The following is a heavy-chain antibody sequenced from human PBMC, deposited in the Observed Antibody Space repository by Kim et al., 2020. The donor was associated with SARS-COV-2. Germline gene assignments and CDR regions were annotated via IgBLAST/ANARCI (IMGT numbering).Heavy chain of an antibody. V-gene: IGHV3-11*06. CDR3: ARFDGGGADDY. D-gene: IGHD3-16*01. Sequence: GGSLRLSCAASGFTFSDYYMSWIRQAPGKGLEWVSYISSSSSYTNYADSVKGRFTISRDNAKNSLYLQMNSLRAEDTAVYYCARFDGGGADDYWGQGTLVTVSS. CDR2: ISSSSSYT. J-gene: IGHJ4*02. CDR1: GFTFSDYY.